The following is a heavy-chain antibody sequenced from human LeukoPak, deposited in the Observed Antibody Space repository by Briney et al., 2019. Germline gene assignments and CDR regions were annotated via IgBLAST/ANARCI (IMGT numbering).Heavy chain of an antibody. CDR2: INHSGST. D-gene: IGHD3-9*01. Sequence: SETLSLTCAVYGGSFSGYYWSWIRQPPGKGLEWIGEINHSGSTNYNPSLKSRVTISVDTSKNQFSLKLSSVTAADTATYYCASEQAYDHLPGHYKTEYFLQWGQGSLVTVSS. CDR3: ASEQAYDHLPGHYKTEYFLQ. CDR1: GGSFSGYY. J-gene: IGHJ1*01. V-gene: IGHV4-34*01.